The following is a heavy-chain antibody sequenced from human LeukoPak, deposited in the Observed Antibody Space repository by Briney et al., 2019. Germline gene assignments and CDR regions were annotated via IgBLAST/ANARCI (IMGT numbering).Heavy chain of an antibody. CDR2: INSGSGGST. CDR3: VKARGSGWYWDY. J-gene: IGHJ4*02. V-gene: IGHV3-23*01. CDR1: GFSFSSYA. Sequence: SGGSLRLSCAASGFSFSSYAMGGVRQAPGKGLEWASAINSGSGGSTYYADSVKGRFTISRDNSKNTLYLQMSSLRAEDTAVYYCVKARGSGWYWDYWGQGTLVTVSS. D-gene: IGHD6-19*01.